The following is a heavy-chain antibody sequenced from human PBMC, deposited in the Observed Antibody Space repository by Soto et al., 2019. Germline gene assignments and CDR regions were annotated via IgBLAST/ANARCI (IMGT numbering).Heavy chain of an antibody. J-gene: IGHJ5*02. V-gene: IGHV4-39*07. D-gene: IGHD3-16*01. CDR3: ASQLTYYDYVWGSYNWFDP. CDR1: GGSISSSSYY. Sequence: SETLSLTCTVSGGSISSSSYYWGWIRQPPGKGLEWIGSIYYSGSTYYNPSLKSRVTISVDTSKNQFSLKLSSVTAADTAVYYCASQLTYYDYVWGSYNWFDPWGQGTLVTVSS. CDR2: IYYSGST.